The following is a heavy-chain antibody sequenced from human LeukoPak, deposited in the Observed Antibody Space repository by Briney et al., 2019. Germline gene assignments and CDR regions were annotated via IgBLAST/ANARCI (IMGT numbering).Heavy chain of an antibody. J-gene: IGHJ3*02. V-gene: IGHV3-23*01. D-gene: IGHD3-22*01. CDR1: GFTFSNYA. Sequence: GGSLRLSCTASGFTFSNYAMNWVRQAPGKGLEWVSAISGSGGSTYYADSVKGRFTISRDNSKNTLFLQMNSLRAEDTAVYYCAKGTRYYYDSGAYFPHTFDIWGHGTMVTVSS. CDR2: ISGSGGST. CDR3: AKGTRYYYDSGAYFPHTFDI.